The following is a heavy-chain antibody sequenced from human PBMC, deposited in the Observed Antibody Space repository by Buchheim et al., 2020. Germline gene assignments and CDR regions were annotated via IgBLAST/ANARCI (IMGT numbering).Heavy chain of an antibody. Sequence: EVQLVESGGGLVQPGGSLKLSCAASGFTFSGSAMHWVRQASGKGLEWVGRIRSKANSYATAYAASVKGRFTISRDDSKNTAYLQMNSLKTEDTAVYYCTSQAIAVAGTDVRPYWGQGT. CDR1: GFTFSGSA. D-gene: IGHD6-19*01. V-gene: IGHV3-73*01. J-gene: IGHJ4*02. CDR3: TSQAIAVAGTDVRPY. CDR2: IRSKANSYAT.